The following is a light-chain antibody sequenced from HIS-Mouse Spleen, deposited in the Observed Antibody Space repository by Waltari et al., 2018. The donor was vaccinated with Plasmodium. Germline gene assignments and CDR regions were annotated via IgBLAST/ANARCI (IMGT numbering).Light chain of an antibody. J-gene: IGLJ3*02. CDR3: YSTDSSGNHRV. CDR2: EDS. Sequence: SYELPQPPSVSVSPRQTARIPCSGHAFPKKYAYWYQQKSGQAPVLVIYEDSKRPSGIPERFSGSSSGTMATLTISGAQVEDEADYYCYSTDSSGNHRVFGGGTKLTVL. CDR1: AFPKKY. V-gene: IGLV3-10*01.